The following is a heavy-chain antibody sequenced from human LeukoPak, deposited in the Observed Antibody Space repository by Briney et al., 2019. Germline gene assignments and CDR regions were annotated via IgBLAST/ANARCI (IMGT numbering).Heavy chain of an antibody. D-gene: IGHD1-26*01. CDR3: ARESRARIVGATSYFDY. V-gene: IGHV1-69*13. Sequence: SVKVSCKASGGTFSSYAISWVRQAPGQGLEWMGGIIPIFGTANYAQKFQGRVTITADESTSTAYMELSSLRSEDTAVYYCARESRARIVGATSYFDYWGQGTLVTVSS. J-gene: IGHJ4*02. CDR1: GGTFSSYA. CDR2: IIPIFGTA.